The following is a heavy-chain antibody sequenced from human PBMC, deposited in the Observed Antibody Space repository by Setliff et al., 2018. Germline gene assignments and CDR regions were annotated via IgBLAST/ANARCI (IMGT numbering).Heavy chain of an antibody. J-gene: IGHJ4*02. CDR1: GGSISSSSYY. V-gene: IGHV4-39*07. CDR2: IYSSGST. CDR3: ARAEYYYGSGSFHPYYMDV. D-gene: IGHD3-10*01. Sequence: PSETLSLTCTVSGGSISSSSYYWGWIRQPPGKGLEWIGSIYSSGSTYYNPSLKSRVTISVDTSKNQFSLKLSSVTAADTAVYYCARAEYYYGSGSFHPYYMDVWGQGTLVTVSS.